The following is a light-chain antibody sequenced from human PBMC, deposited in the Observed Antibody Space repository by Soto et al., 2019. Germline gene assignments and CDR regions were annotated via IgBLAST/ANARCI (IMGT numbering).Light chain of an antibody. CDR2: GAS. CDR3: QQYNNWPPLT. J-gene: IGKJ4*01. Sequence: EIVLTQSPGTLSLSPGERATLSCRASQSVSSNYLAWYQQKPGQAPRLLIYGASSRATGIPARFSGSGSGTEFTLTISSLQSEDFAVYHCQQYNNWPPLTFGGGTKVDIK. V-gene: IGKV3-15*01. CDR1: QSVSSN.